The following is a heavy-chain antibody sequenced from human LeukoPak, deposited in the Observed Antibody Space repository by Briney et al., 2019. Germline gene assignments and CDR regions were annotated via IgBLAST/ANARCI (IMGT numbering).Heavy chain of an antibody. D-gene: IGHD6-13*01. J-gene: IGHJ4*02. CDR1: GFTFSSYG. CDR2: ISYDGSNK. CDR3: AKDSTLWYSSSWNY. Sequence: GGSLRLSCAASGFTFSSYGMHWVRQAPGKGLEWVAVISYDGSNKYYADSVKGRFTISRDNSKNTLYLQMNGLRAEDTAVYYCAKDSTLWYSSSWNYWGQGTLVTVSS. V-gene: IGHV3-30*18.